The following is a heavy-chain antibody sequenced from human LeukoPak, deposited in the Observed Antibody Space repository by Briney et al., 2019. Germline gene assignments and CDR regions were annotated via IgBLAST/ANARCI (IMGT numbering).Heavy chain of an antibody. D-gene: IGHD1-26*01. CDR3: ARDEVVRATTFPDY. CDR1: GYTFTSYA. CDR2: INAGNGNT. Sequence: GASVKVSCKASGYTFTSYAMNWVRQAPGQGLEWMGWINAGNGNTKYSQKFQGRVTITRDTSASTAYMELSSLRSEDTAVYYCARDEVVRATTFPDYWGQGTLVTVSS. V-gene: IGHV1-3*01. J-gene: IGHJ4*02.